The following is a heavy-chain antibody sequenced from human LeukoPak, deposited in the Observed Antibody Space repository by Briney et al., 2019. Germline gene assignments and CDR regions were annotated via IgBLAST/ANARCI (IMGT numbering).Heavy chain of an antibody. CDR3: AKGSYYDSSGSFYFDY. CDR1: GFTFSTYN. J-gene: IGHJ4*02. V-gene: IGHV3-23*01. CDR2: ISGSGDNT. Sequence: PGGSLRLSCAASGFTFSTYNMNWVRQAPGKGLEWVSGISGSGDNTYYADSVKGRFTISRDNSKNTLYVQVNSLGTEDTAAYYCAKGSYYDSSGSFYFDYWSQGTLVTVSS. D-gene: IGHD3-22*01.